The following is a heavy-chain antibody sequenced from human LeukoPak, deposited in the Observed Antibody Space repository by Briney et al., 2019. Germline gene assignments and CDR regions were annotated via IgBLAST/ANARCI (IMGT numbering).Heavy chain of an antibody. CDR2: INPNSGGT. V-gene: IGHV1-2*02. J-gene: IGHJ5*02. CDR1: GYTFTGYY. CDR3: ARGSGGWYSFDP. D-gene: IGHD6-19*01. Sequence: ASVKVSCKTSGYTFTGYYMHWVRQAPGQGLEWMGWINPNSGGTNYAQKFQGRVTMTRDTSISTAYMELSRLRSDDTAVYYCARGSGGWYSFDPWGQGTLVTVSS.